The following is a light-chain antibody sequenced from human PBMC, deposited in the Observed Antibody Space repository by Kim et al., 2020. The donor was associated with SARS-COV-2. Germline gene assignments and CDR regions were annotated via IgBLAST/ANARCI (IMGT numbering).Light chain of an antibody. CDR3: HVWDSITDV. CDR1: NIGSKN. Sequence: SYELTQPLSVSVALGQTARITCGGNNIGSKNVHWYQQKPGQAPVLVIYRDNNRPSGIPDRFSGSNSGNTATLTISRAQAGDEADYYCHVWDSITDVFGGGTQLTVL. V-gene: IGLV3-9*01. CDR2: RDN. J-gene: IGLJ3*02.